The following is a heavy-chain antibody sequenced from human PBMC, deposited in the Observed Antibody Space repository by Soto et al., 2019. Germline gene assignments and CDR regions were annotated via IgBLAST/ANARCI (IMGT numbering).Heavy chain of an antibody. Sequence: QVQLVQSGAEVKKPGASVKVSCKASGYTFTSYDINWVRQATGQGLEWMGWMNPNSGNTGYAQKFQGRVTMTKNTPISTAYLELSRLRSEATAVYYCARSGQVGNWFDPWGQGTLVTVSS. V-gene: IGHV1-8*01. CDR1: GYTFTSYD. J-gene: IGHJ5*02. D-gene: IGHD3-3*01. CDR3: ARSGQVGNWFDP. CDR2: MNPNSGNT.